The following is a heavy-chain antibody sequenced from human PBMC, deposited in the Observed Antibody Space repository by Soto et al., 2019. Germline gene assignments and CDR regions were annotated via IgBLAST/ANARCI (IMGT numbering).Heavy chain of an antibody. CDR2: IYYSGST. V-gene: IGHV4-59*08. CDR3: ARRWGRSFDY. D-gene: IGHD2-15*01. J-gene: IGHJ4*02. Sequence: QVQLQGSGPGLVKPSETLSLTCTVSGGSISNYYWSWIRQPPGKGLEWIGYIYYSGSTNYNPSLKSRVTISVDTSKNQFSLKLSSVTAADTAVYYCARRWGRSFDYWGQGTLVTVSS. CDR1: GGSISNYY.